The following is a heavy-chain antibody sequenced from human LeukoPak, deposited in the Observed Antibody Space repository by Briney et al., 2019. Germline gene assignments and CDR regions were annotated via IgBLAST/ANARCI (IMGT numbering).Heavy chain of an antibody. CDR2: ISYDGSNK. V-gene: IGHV3-30-3*01. D-gene: IGHD3-10*01. J-gene: IGHJ5*02. CDR1: GYTFSSYA. Sequence: PGRSLRLSCAASGYTFSSYAIHWVRQAPGKGLEWVAVISYDGSNKYYADSVKGRFTISRDNSKNTLYLQMNSLRAEDTAVYYCARDVVLWFGELSGWFDPWGQGTLVTVSS. CDR3: ARDVVLWFGELSGWFDP.